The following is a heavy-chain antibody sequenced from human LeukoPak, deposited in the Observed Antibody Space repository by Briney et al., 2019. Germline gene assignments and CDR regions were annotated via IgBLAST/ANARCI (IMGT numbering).Heavy chain of an antibody. D-gene: IGHD5-24*01. CDR2: IIPIFGTA. CDR3: ARATIASYVAAMST. J-gene: IGHJ4*02. CDR1: GGTFTTYA. V-gene: IGHV1-69*05. Sequence: GASVKVSCKASGGTFTTYAISWVRQAPGQGLEWMGGIIPIFGTANYAQKFQGRVTITTDESTSTAYMELSSLRSEDTAVYYCARATIASYVAAMSTWGQGTLVTVSS.